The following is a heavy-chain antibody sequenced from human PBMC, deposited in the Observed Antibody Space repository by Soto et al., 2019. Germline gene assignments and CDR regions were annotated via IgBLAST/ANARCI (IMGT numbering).Heavy chain of an antibody. CDR2: IYYSGST. CDR1: GGSISSSSYY. Sequence: QLQLQESGPGLVKPSETLSLTCTVSGGSISSSSYYWGWIRQPPGKGLEWIGSIYYSGSTYYNPSLKSRVTISVDTSKNQFSLKLSSVTAADTAVYYCARQEVGATMEYFQHWGQGTLVTVSS. CDR3: ARQEVGATMEYFQH. J-gene: IGHJ1*01. D-gene: IGHD1-26*01. V-gene: IGHV4-39*01.